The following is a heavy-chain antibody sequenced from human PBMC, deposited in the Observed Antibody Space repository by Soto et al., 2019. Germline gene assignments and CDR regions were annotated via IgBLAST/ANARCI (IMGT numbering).Heavy chain of an antibody. CDR2: INPDGSGE. V-gene: IGHV3-7*01. D-gene: IGHD3-10*01. CDR1: GFIFEIYW. Sequence: EVHLVESGGGLVQPGGSLRLSCAASGFIFEIYWMGWVRQAPGKGLEWVANINPDGSGEYYLDSVKGRFTISRDNAKNSVYLQMNSLVGDDTAVYYCARENWFFDYWGQGTPVTVSS. J-gene: IGHJ4*02. CDR3: ARENWFFDY.